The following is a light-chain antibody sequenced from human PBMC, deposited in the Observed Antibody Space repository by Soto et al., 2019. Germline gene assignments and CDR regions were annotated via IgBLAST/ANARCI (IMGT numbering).Light chain of an antibody. CDR1: QSISSW. J-gene: IGKJ5*01. CDR2: DAS. V-gene: IGKV1-5*01. Sequence: IHMTQSPSTLSASVGDRATITCRASQSISSWLAWYQQKPGKAPKLLVYDASSLESGVPSRFSGSGSATEFTLTISSLQPDDFATYYCQQYNSYSLITFCQGTRLEVK. CDR3: QQYNSYSLIT.